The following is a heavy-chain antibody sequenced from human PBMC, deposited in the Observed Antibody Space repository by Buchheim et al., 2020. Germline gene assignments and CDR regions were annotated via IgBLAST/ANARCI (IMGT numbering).Heavy chain of an antibody. CDR3: ARDRRFVATTDLDY. Sequence: QVQLVQSGAEVKKPGASVKVSCKASGYTFTSYDINWVRQATGQGLEWMGWTNPNSGNTGYAQKFQGRDTMTRNPSIRTAYMELSSLRSEDTAVYYCARDRRFVATTDLDYWGQGTL. CDR1: GYTFTSYD. J-gene: IGHJ4*02. D-gene: IGHD5-12*01. V-gene: IGHV1-8*01. CDR2: TNPNSGNT.